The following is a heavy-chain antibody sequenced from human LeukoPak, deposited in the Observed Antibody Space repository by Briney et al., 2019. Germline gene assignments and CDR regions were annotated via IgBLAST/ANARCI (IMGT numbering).Heavy chain of an antibody. CDR2: IISRTDGGTI. J-gene: IGHJ5*02. Sequence: GGSLRLSCEVSGFTFSNAWMNWVRQAPGKGLEWVGRIISRTDGGTIDYAAPVKGRFTISRDDSKNTLYLQMNSLKIEDTAIYYCTTDPRLAYCGGDCYSWGQGTLVTVSS. CDR3: TTDPRLAYCGGDCYS. D-gene: IGHD2-21*02. V-gene: IGHV3-15*07. CDR1: GFTFSNAW.